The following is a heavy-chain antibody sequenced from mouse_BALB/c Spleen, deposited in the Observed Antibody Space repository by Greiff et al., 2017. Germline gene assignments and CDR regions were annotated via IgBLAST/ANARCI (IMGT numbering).Heavy chain of an antibody. CDR3: ARLGNYSY. Sequence: EVQVVESGGGLVQPGGSRKLSCAASGFTFSSFGMHWVRQAPEKGLEWVAYISSGSSTIYYADTVKGRFTISRDNPKNTLFLQMTSLRSEDTAMYYCARLGNYSYWGQGTLVTVSA. J-gene: IGHJ3*01. CDR2: ISSGSSTI. V-gene: IGHV5-17*02. D-gene: IGHD2-1*01. CDR1: GFTFSSFG.